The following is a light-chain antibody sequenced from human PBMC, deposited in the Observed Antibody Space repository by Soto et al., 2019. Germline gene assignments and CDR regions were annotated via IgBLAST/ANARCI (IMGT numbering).Light chain of an antibody. CDR1: QSVSSSY. J-gene: IGKJ4*01. V-gene: IGKV3-20*01. CDR3: QQYASSLT. Sequence: WTPSVGTMSLYAGGGANVCCCASQSVSSSYLAWYQQKPGQAPRLLIYGASSRATGIPDRFNGSGSGTDFTLPISRLELEDFAAHYCQQYASSLTFGGGTKVDIK. CDR2: GAS.